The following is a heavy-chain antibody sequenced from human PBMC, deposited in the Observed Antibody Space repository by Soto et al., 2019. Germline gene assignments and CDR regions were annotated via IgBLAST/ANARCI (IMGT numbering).Heavy chain of an antibody. CDR1: RFTFSDYG. Sequence: QVQLVESGGGVVQPGRSLRLSCAASRFTFSDYGMHWVRQAPGKGLEWVAVISHDGSNKFYAESVEGRFTISRDNSKNTLYLQINSLRGEDTAVYYCAKDWIFYCSGGTCYPYYYYYMDVWGKGTTVTVSS. D-gene: IGHD2-15*01. J-gene: IGHJ6*03. CDR2: ISHDGSNK. CDR3: AKDWIFYCSGGTCYPYYYYYMDV. V-gene: IGHV3-30*18.